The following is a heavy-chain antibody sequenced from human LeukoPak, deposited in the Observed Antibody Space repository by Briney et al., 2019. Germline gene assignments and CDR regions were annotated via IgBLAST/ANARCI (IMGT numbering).Heavy chain of an antibody. CDR3: ARGGDETYFDY. D-gene: IGHD3-16*01. CDR1: GFTFSSYS. V-gene: IGHV3-48*01. CDR2: ISSSSSTI. Sequence: PGGSLRLSCAASGFTFSSYSMNWVRQAPGKGLEWVSYISSSSSTIYYADSVKGRFTISRDNAKNSLYLQMNSLRAEDTAVYYCARGGDETYFDYWGQGTLVTVSS. J-gene: IGHJ4*02.